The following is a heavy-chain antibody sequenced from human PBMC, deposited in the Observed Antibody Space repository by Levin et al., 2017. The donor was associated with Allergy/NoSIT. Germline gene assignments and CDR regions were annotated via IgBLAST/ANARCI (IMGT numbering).Heavy chain of an antibody. D-gene: IGHD1-7*01. CDR1: GFSFGDYG. V-gene: IGHV3-33*01. J-gene: IGHJ4*02. CDR3: ARANRNWDSVEAGPNFDS. Sequence: AGGSLRLSCAASGFSFGDYGMHWVRQAPGKGLQWVAVIWWNGDNKSYGDSVKGRFSISRDNSKNTVSLQMNSLRGEDTAVYLCARANRNWDSVEAGPNFDSWGRGTLVPVSS. CDR2: IWWNGDNK.